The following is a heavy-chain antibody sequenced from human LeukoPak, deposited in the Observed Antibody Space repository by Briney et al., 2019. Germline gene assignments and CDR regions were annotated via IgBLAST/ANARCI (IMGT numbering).Heavy chain of an antibody. CDR3: ARGPRDGGIDY. CDR2: IYHSGST. CDR1: GYSINSGYY. V-gene: IGHV4-38-2*02. J-gene: IGHJ4*02. D-gene: IGHD4-23*01. Sequence: PSETLSLTCTVSGYSINSGYYWGWIRQPPGKGLEWIAIIYHSGSTYYNPSLKSRVTISVDTSKNQFSLKLSSVTAADTAVYYCARGPRDGGIDYWGQGTLVTVSS.